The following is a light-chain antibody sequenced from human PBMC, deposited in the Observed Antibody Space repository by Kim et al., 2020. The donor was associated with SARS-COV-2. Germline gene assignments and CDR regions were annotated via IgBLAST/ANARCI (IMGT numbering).Light chain of an antibody. CDR3: AAWDDSLNGVV. V-gene: IGLV1-44*01. Sequence: GQRFPISCSGSNSIIGSNTVNWYRQLPGTAPKLLIYTINQRPSGVPDRFSGSKSGTSASLAISGLQSEDEADYYCAAWDDSLNGVVFGGGTQLTVL. CDR2: TIN. CDR1: NSIIGSNT. J-gene: IGLJ2*01.